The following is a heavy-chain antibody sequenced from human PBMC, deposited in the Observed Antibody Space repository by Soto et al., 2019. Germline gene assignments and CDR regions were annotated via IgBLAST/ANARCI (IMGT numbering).Heavy chain of an antibody. CDR3: ARDGLGIRGGMDV. CDR1: GGSISSYY. D-gene: IGHD7-27*01. V-gene: IGHV4-59*01. J-gene: IGHJ6*02. Sequence: QVQLQESGPGLVKPSETLSLTCTVSGGSISSYYWSWIRQPPGKGLEWIGYIYYSGSTNYNPTLKRRVTIPVDTSKNQFSRKLSSVTAADTAVYYCARDGLGIRGGMDVWGQGTTVTVSS. CDR2: IYYSGST.